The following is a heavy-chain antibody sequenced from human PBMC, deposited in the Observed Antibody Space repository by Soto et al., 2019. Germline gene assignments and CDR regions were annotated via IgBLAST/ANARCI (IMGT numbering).Heavy chain of an antibody. CDR1: GGSFSDYY. V-gene: IGHV4-34*01. Sequence: SETLSLTCAVYGGSFSDYYWSWIRQPPGKGLEWIGEINHSGSTNYNPSLKSRVTISVDTSKNQFSLKLSSVTAADTAVYYCARGDLRRDFWGQGTLVTVSS. J-gene: IGHJ4*02. CDR3: ARGDLRRDF. CDR2: INHSGST.